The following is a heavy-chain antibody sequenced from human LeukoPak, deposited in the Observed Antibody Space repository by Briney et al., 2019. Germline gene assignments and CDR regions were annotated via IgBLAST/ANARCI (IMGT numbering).Heavy chain of an antibody. D-gene: IGHD6-19*01. Sequence: GGSLRLSCAASGFTFSSYWMSWVRQAPGKGLEWVANIKQDGSEKYYVDSVKGRFTISRDNAKNSLYLQMNSLRAEDTAVYYCARGGDSYMAVGDFDYWGQGTLVTVSS. CDR2: IKQDGSEK. J-gene: IGHJ4*02. CDR3: ARGGDSYMAVGDFDY. V-gene: IGHV3-7*01. CDR1: GFTFSSYW.